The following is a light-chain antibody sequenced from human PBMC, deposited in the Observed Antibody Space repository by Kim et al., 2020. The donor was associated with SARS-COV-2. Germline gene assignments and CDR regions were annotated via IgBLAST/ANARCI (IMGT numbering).Light chain of an antibody. J-gene: IGKJ1*01. V-gene: IGKV1D-12*01. CDR3: QKANSFPRT. CDR1: QDIRSW. CDR2: AAS. Sequence: DIQMTQSPSSVSTSVRDRVTIACRASQDIRSWLAWYQQRPGEVPKLLIYAASSLQPGVPSRFTGSGSGTDFTLTITKLQPEDFATYYCQKANSFPRTFGQGTRVDIQ.